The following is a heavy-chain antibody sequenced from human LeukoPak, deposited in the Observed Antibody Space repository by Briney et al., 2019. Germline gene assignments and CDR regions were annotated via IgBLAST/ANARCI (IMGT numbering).Heavy chain of an antibody. V-gene: IGHV3-48*03. CDR1: GFTFSSYE. Sequence: GGSLALSCAASGFTFSSYEMNWVRQAPGKGLEWVSYISSSGSTIYYADSVKGRFTISRDNAKNSLYLQMNSLRAEDTAVYYCARDLGRWFGEIDYWGQGTLVTVSS. J-gene: IGHJ4*02. D-gene: IGHD3-10*01. CDR2: ISSSGSTI. CDR3: ARDLGRWFGEIDY.